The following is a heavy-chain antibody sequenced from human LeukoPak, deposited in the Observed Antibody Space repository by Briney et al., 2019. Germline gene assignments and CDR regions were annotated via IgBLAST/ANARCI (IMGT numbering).Heavy chain of an antibody. CDR3: ARGPELSTAYYRDGFY. CDR2: INPNSGDS. D-gene: IGHD2-8*02. V-gene: IGHV1-2*02. Sequence: ASVKVSCKASGYTFTAYYIRWVRQAPGQGLEWMAWINPNSGDSNYAEKFQGRVTMTRDTSISTAYIELSRLTFDDTAVYYCARGPELSTAYYRDGFYWGQGTLVTVSS. J-gene: IGHJ4*02. CDR1: GYTFTAYY.